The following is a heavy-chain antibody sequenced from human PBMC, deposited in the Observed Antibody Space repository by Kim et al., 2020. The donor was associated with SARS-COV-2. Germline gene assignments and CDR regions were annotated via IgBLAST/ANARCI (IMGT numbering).Heavy chain of an antibody. Sequence: YRPSFQGHVTISADKSISTAYLQWSSLKASDTAMYYCARLTYCSSTSCPSWGQGTLVTVSS. D-gene: IGHD2-2*01. V-gene: IGHV5-10-1*01. J-gene: IGHJ4*02. CDR3: ARLTYCSSTSCPS.